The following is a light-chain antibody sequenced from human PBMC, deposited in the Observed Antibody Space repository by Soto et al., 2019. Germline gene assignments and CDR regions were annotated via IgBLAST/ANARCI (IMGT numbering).Light chain of an antibody. Sequence: EVVFTQSPGTLSWSPGERATLSCRASQSVSSYYLAWYQQKPGQPPRLLIYGASSRATGIPDRFSGSGSGTDFTLTISRLEPEDFAVYYCQQYGSSPPLSFGGGNKV. J-gene: IGKJ4*01. CDR1: QSVSSYY. V-gene: IGKV3-20*01. CDR3: QQYGSSPPLS. CDR2: GAS.